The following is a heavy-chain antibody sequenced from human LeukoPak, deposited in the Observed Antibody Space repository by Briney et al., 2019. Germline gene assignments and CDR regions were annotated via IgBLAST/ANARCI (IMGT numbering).Heavy chain of an antibody. CDR3: ARGSPPGD. Sequence: PGGSLRLSCAASGFTFSDYYMTWIRRAPGKGLEWVSYISSSSGFTKYADSVRGRFTISRDNAKNSLYLQMNTLRVDGTAVYYCARGSPPGDWGQGTLVTVSS. D-gene: IGHD3-16*01. J-gene: IGHJ4*02. CDR2: ISSSSGFT. V-gene: IGHV3-11*05. CDR1: GFTFSDYY.